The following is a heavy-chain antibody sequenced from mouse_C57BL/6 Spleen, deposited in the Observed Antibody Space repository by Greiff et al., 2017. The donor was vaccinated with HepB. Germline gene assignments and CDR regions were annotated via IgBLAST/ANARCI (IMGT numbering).Heavy chain of an antibody. V-gene: IGHV14-4*01. Sequence: EVKLEESGAELVRPGASVKLSCTASGFNIKDDYMHWVKQRPEQGLEWIGWIDPENGDTEYASKFQGKATITADTSSNTAYLQLSSLTSEDTAVYYCTTGDDLDYWGQGTTLTVSS. CDR3: TTGDDLDY. CDR1: GFNIKDDY. CDR2: IDPENGDT. J-gene: IGHJ2*01.